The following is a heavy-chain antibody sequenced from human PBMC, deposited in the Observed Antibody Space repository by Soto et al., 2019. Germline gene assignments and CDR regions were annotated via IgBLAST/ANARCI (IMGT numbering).Heavy chain of an antibody. V-gene: IGHV4-31*03. Sequence: SETLSLTCTVSGGSISSGGYYWSWIRQHPGKGLEWIGYIYYSGSTYYNPSLKSRVTISVDTSKNQFSLKLSSVTAADTAVYYCARDVVAATYYYYYGMDVWGQGTTVTVSS. CDR3: ARDVVAATYYYYYGMDV. CDR2: IYYSGST. J-gene: IGHJ6*02. CDR1: GGSISSGGYY. D-gene: IGHD2-15*01.